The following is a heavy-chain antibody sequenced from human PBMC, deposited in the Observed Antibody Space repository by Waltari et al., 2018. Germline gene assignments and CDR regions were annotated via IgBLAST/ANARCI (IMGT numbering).Heavy chain of an antibody. J-gene: IGHJ5*01. Sequence: QVQLVQSGAEVKKPGASVKVSCKASGYIFTSYDINWVRQATGQGLGWTGWMHANSGHTSYAQTFQCRITLTMNTSISTAYMELRSLRSDDTAVYYCARPQTISTSWLASWGQGTLVTVSA. CDR3: ARPQTISTSWLAS. CDR2: MHANSGHT. V-gene: IGHV1-8*02. D-gene: IGHD2-2*01. CDR1: GYIFTSYD.